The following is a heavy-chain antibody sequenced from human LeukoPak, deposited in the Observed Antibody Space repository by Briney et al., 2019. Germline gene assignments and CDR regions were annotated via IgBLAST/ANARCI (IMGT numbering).Heavy chain of an antibody. D-gene: IGHD3-3*01. Sequence: GRSLRLSCAASGFTFSSYGMHWDRQAPGKGLEWVAFIRYDGSNKYYADSVKGRFTISRDNSKNTLYLQMNSLRAEDTAVYYCAKEGYDFWSGYPPYFDYWGQGTLVTVSS. CDR1: GFTFSSYG. CDR2: IRYDGSNK. CDR3: AKEGYDFWSGYPPYFDY. J-gene: IGHJ4*02. V-gene: IGHV3-30*02.